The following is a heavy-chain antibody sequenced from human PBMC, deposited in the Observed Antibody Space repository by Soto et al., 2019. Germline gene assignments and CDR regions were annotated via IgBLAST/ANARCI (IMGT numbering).Heavy chain of an antibody. Sequence: PSENLSPPFGAYPFSYTVSYSRRTRQPPGKGLEWIGEVNHSGSTNYNPSLKSRVTISVDTSKNQFSLKLSSVTAADTALYYCARKYLPYYGSGSPYSMDVWGQGTTVT. D-gene: IGHD3-10*01. CDR2: VNHSGST. J-gene: IGHJ6*02. CDR3: ARKYLPYYGSGSPYSMDV. V-gene: IGHV4-34*01. CDR1: PFSYTVSY.